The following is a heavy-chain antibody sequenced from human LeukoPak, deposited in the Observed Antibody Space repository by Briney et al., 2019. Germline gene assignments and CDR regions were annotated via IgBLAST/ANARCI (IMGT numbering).Heavy chain of an antibody. Sequence: ASVKVSCKASGYTFTSYGISWVRQAPGQGLEWMGWISAYNDNTNYAQKLQGRVTMTTDTSTSTAYMELRSLRSDDTAVYYCARVIYGDYSNYYYYYGMDVWGQGTTVTVSS. J-gene: IGHJ6*02. CDR1: GYTFTSYG. D-gene: IGHD4-17*01. CDR3: ARVIYGDYSNYYYYYGMDV. CDR2: ISAYNDNT. V-gene: IGHV1-18*01.